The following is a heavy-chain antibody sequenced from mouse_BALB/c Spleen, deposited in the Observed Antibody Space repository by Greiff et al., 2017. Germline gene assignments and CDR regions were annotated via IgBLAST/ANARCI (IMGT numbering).Heavy chain of an antibody. D-gene: IGHD2-4*01. CDR2: IWAGGST. J-gene: IGHJ4*01. V-gene: IGHV2-9*02. Sequence: VQLVESGPGLVAPSQSLSITCTVSGFSLTSYGVHWVRQPPGKGLEWLGVIWAGGSTNYNSALMSRLSISKDNSKSQVFLKMNSLQTDDTAMYYCARGNYDYDYAMDYWGQGTSVTVSS. CDR1: GFSLTSYG. CDR3: ARGNYDYDYAMDY.